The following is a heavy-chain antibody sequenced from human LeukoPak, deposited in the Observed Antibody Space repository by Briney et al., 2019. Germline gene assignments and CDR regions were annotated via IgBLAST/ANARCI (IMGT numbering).Heavy chain of an antibody. J-gene: IGHJ3*02. V-gene: IGHV4-61*02. CDR1: GGSISSGSYY. D-gene: IGHD3-3*01. CDR2: IYTSGST. CDR3: ARAGLSRITLFGVGSGPLDAFDI. Sequence: PSQTLSLTCTVSGGSISSGSYYWGWVRQPAGKGLGWIGRIYTSGSTNYNPSLKSRATISVDTSKNQFCLKLSSVTAADPSGYDCARAGLSRITLFGVGSGPLDAFDIWGQGLMVIASS.